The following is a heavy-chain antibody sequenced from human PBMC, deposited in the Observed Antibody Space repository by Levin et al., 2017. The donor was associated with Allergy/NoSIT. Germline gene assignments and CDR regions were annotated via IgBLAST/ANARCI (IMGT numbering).Heavy chain of an antibody. CDR3: AKENGYGSGSYYLFDY. V-gene: IGHV3-23*01. CDR2: ISGSGGST. D-gene: IGHD3-10*01. Sequence: HGESLKISCAASGFTFSSYAMSWVRQAPGKGLEWVSAISGSGGSTYYADSVKGRFTISRDNSKNTLYLQMNSLRAEDTAVYYCAKENGYGSGSYYLFDYWGQGTLVTVSS. J-gene: IGHJ4*02. CDR1: GFTFSSYA.